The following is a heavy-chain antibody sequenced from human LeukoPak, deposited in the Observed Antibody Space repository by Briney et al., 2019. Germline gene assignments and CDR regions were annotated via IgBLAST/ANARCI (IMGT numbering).Heavy chain of an antibody. CDR3: ARAEEYDSSGYSPTFDY. CDR2: ISGGGDAT. Sequence: GGSLRLSCAASDFSFITYAMSWVRQAPGKGLEWVSTISGGGDATYYADSVKGRFTISRDNSKNTLYLQMNSLRAEDTAVYYCARAEEYDSSGYSPTFDYWGQGTLVTVSS. J-gene: IGHJ4*02. CDR1: DFSFITYA. V-gene: IGHV3-23*01. D-gene: IGHD3-22*01.